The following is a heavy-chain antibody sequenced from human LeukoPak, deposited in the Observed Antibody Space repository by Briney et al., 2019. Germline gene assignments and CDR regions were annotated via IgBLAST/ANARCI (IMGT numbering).Heavy chain of an antibody. Sequence: ASVRVSCKASGYTFTGYYMHWVRQAPGQGLEWMGWINPNSGGTNYAQKFQGRVTMTRDTSISTAYMELSRLRSDDTAVYYCARANIVVVPAAGDWFDPWGQGTL. CDR3: ARANIVVVPAAGDWFDP. CDR1: GYTFTGYY. D-gene: IGHD2-2*01. CDR2: INPNSGGT. J-gene: IGHJ5*02. V-gene: IGHV1-2*02.